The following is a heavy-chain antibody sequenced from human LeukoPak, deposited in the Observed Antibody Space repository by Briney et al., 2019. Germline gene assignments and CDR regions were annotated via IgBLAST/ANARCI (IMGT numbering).Heavy chain of an antibody. CDR1: GFTFSSYT. Sequence: GGSLRLSCAASGFTFSSYTMNWVRQAPGKGLEWVSSISSRSSYTYSADSVKGRFTISRDNAKNSLYLQMNSLRAEDTAVYYCARGVSPLNYYFDCWGQGTLVTVSS. D-gene: IGHD6-13*01. V-gene: IGHV3-21*01. CDR2: ISSRSSYT. CDR3: ARGVSPLNYYFDC. J-gene: IGHJ4*02.